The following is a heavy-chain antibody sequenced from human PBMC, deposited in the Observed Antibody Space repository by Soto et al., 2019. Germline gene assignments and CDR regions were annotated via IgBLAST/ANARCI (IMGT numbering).Heavy chain of an antibody. J-gene: IGHJ5*02. CDR3: ARYSGSYYPGWFDP. V-gene: IGHV3-53*01. Sequence: GGSLRLSCAASGFTVSSNYMSWVRQAPGKGLEWVSVIYSGGSTYYADSVKGRFTISRDNSKNTLYLQMNSLRAEDTAVYYCARYSGSYYPGWFDPWGQGTLVTVSS. D-gene: IGHD1-26*01. CDR1: GFTVSSNY. CDR2: IYSGGST.